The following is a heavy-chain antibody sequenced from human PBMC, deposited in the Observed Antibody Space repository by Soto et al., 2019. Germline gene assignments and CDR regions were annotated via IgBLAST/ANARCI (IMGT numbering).Heavy chain of an antibody. CDR1: GGSISSGDYY. D-gene: IGHD2-2*01. CDR3: ARDYFAVGYCISTSCYYYYYGMDV. V-gene: IGHV4-30-4*01. Sequence: PSETLSLTCTVSGGSISSGDYYWSWIRQPPGKGLEWIGYIYYSGSTYYNPSLKSRVTISVDTSKNQFSLKLSSVTAADTAVYYCARDYFAVGYCISTSCYYYYYGMDVWGQGTTVTVSS. CDR2: IYYSGST. J-gene: IGHJ6*02.